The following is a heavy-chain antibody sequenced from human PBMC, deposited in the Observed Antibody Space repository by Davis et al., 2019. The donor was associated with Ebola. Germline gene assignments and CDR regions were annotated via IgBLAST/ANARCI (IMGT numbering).Heavy chain of an antibody. V-gene: IGHV3-7*03. Sequence: ESLKISCAASGFIFSNYWMSWVRQAPGKGPEWVAIIKQDGGEKYYVDSVKGRFTISRDNAKNSVFLQMNSLRGEDTALYYCASGDGRGSSYDMDVWGQGTTVTVSS. CDR3: ASGDGRGSSYDMDV. J-gene: IGHJ6*02. D-gene: IGHD5-12*01. CDR2: IKQDGGEK. CDR1: GFIFSNYW.